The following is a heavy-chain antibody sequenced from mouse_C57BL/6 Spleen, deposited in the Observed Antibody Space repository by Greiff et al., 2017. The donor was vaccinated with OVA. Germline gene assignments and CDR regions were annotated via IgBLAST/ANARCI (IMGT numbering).Heavy chain of an antibody. J-gene: IGHJ3*01. V-gene: IGHV1-81*01. CDR2: IYPRSGNT. CDR1: GYTFTSYG. CDR3: ARRVYYGSSPY. D-gene: IGHD1-1*01. Sequence: QVQLKESGAELARPGASVKLSCKASGYTFTSYGISWVKQRTGQGLEWIGEIYPRSGNTYYNEKFKGKATLTADKSSSTAYMELRSLTSEDSAVYFCARRVYYGSSPYWGQGTLVTVSA.